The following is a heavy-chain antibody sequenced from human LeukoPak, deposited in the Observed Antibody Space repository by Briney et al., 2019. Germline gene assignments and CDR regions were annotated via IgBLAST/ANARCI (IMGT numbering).Heavy chain of an antibody. CDR1: GFTFSSYG. J-gene: IGHJ4*02. Sequence: GGSLRLSCAASGFTFSSYGMHWVRQAPGQGLEWVAVIWYDGSNKYYADSVKGRFTISRDNSKNTLYLQMNSLRAEDTAVYYCAKEYGSGRYYFDDWGQGTLVTVSA. V-gene: IGHV3-33*06. CDR3: AKEYGSGRYYFDD. D-gene: IGHD3-10*01. CDR2: IWYDGSNK.